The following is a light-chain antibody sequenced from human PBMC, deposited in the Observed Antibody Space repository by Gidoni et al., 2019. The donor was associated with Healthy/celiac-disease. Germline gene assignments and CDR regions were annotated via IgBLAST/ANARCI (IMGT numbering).Light chain of an antibody. CDR1: QSVSSSY. Sequence: EIVSTQSPGTLSLSPGERATLPCRASQSVSSSYLAWYQQKPGQALRLLIYGATSRATGNPDRLSGSGSGTDFTLTISRLEPEDVAVYYCQQYGSSLWTFGQGTKVEIK. CDR3: QQYGSSLWT. CDR2: GAT. V-gene: IGKV3-20*01. J-gene: IGKJ1*01.